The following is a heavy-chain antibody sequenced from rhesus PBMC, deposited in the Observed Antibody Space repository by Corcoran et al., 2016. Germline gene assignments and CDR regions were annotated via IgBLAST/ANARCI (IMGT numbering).Heavy chain of an antibody. CDR3: ARHRGGSDLDC. D-gene: IGHD6-25*01. V-gene: IGHV4-99*01. Sequence: QVQLQESGPGLVKPSETLSLTCAVSGYSISSGYYWGWIRQPPGKGLEYIGYISGSSGTTYYNPSLTSRVTISKDTSKNQFYLTLSSVTAADTAVYDCARHRGGSDLDCWGQGVLVTVSS. CDR2: ISGSSGTT. CDR1: GYSISSGYY. J-gene: IGHJ4*01.